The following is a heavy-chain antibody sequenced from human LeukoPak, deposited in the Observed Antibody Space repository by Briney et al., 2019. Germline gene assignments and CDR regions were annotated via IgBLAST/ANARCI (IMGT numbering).Heavy chain of an antibody. CDR3: ASQVYGSGPFDP. CDR1: GLTFISNY. D-gene: IGHD3-10*01. V-gene: IGHV3-66*04. J-gene: IGHJ5*02. Sequence: GGSLRLSVAAPGLTFISNYMGWFAQAPGKGRGWVSVIYSGGSTYYADSVKGRFTISRDNSKNTLYLQMNSLRAEDTAVYYCASQVYGSGPFDPWGQGTLVTVSS. CDR2: IYSGGST.